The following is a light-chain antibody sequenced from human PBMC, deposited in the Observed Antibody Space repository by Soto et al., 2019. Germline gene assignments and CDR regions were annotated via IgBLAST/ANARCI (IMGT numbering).Light chain of an antibody. V-gene: IGKV3-15*01. CDR3: QQYNNGLT. CDR1: QSVSSK. CDR2: GAS. J-gene: IGKJ4*01. Sequence: IVMTQSPATLSVSPGERATLSCRASQSVSSKLAWYQQKPGQAPRLLIYGASTRATGIPARFSGSGSGTEFTLTISSLQSEDFAVYYRQQYNNGLTFGGGTKVDIK.